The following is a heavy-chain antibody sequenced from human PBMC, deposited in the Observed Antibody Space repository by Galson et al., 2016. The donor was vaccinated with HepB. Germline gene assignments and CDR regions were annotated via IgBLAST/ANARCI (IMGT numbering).Heavy chain of an antibody. CDR3: ARARGRQLFDY. J-gene: IGHJ4*02. Sequence: SETLSLTCTVSGGSISSGGYYWSWIRQHPGKGLEWIGYIYHSGTTYYNPSLKSRVTTSIDMSKNQFSLKVNSVTAADTAVYYCARARGRQLFDYWGQGTLVTVSA. D-gene: IGHD6-13*01. CDR1: GGSISSGGYY. V-gene: IGHV4-61*08. CDR2: IYHSGTT.